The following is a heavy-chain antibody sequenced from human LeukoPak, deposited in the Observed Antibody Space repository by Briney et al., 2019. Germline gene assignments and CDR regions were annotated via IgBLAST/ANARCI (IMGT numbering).Heavy chain of an antibody. D-gene: IGHD2-8*01. J-gene: IGHJ6*03. CDR3: AKGVVHSYYYYYMDV. Sequence: GGSLRLSCAASGFTFSSYAMSWVRQAPGKGLERVSAISGSGGSTYYADSVKGRFTISRDNSKNTLYLQMNSLRAEDTAVYYCAKGVVHSYYYYYMDVWGKGTTVTVSS. CDR2: ISGSGGST. CDR1: GFTFSSYA. V-gene: IGHV3-23*01.